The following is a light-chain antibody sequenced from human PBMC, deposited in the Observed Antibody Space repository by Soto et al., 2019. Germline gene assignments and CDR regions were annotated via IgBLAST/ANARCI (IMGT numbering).Light chain of an antibody. CDR1: QSLSSNS. V-gene: IGKV3-20*01. Sequence: EIVLTQSPGTLALSPGERATLSCRASQSLSSNSLAWYQQKPGQAPRLLIYGASSRATGIPDRFSGSGSGTDFTLTIRRLEPEDFAVYYCQQYGISPTFGGGTKVDIK. CDR2: GAS. J-gene: IGKJ4*01. CDR3: QQYGISPT.